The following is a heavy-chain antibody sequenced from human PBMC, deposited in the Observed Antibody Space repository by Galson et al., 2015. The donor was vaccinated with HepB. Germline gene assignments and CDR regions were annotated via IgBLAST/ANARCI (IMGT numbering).Heavy chain of an antibody. D-gene: IGHD3-3*01. J-gene: IGHJ3*02. Sequence: SVKVSCKASGGTFSSYAISWVRQATGQGLEWMGWMNPNSGNTGYAQKFQGRVTMTRNTSISTAYMELSSLRSEDTAVYYCARGPRIFGVVYAFDIWGQGTMVTVSS. CDR1: GGTFSSYA. CDR2: MNPNSGNT. CDR3: ARGPRIFGVVYAFDI. V-gene: IGHV1-8*02.